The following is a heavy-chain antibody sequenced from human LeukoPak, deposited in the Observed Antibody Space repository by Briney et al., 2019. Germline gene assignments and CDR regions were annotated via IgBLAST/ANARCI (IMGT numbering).Heavy chain of an antibody. V-gene: IGHV3-74*01. Sequence: GGSLRLSRTGSGFSFSSYWMHWVRQAPGKGLVWVSYVNNDRRETAHADSVKGRFTISRDNARNTVFLQMNSLRADDTAVYYCARGTGGLDPWGQGTLVIVSS. D-gene: IGHD3/OR15-3a*01. CDR2: VNNDRRET. CDR3: ARGTGGLDP. CDR1: GFSFSSYW. J-gene: IGHJ5*02.